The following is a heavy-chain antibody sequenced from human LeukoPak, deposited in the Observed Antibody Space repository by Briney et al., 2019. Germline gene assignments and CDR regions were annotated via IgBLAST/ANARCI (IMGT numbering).Heavy chain of an antibody. CDR1: GYIFSNYP. D-gene: IGHD3-9*01. CDR2: INTNTGNP. CDR3: ARTVYDILTGYCIDY. V-gene: IGHV7-4-1*02. Sequence: ASMKVSCKASGYIFSNYPINWVRQAPGQGLEWMGWINTNTGNPTYAQGFTGRFVFSLDTSVSTAYLQISSLKAEDTAVYYCARTVYDILTGYCIDYWGQGTLVTVSS. J-gene: IGHJ4*02.